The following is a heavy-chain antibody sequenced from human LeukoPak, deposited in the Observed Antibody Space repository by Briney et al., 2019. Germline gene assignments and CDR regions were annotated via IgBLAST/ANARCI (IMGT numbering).Heavy chain of an antibody. V-gene: IGHV3-33*01. D-gene: IGHD6-19*01. J-gene: IGHJ4*02. CDR2: IWYDGSKN. Sequence: GRSLRLSCAASGFTFSSYGMHWVRQAPGKGLEWVAVIWYDGSKNYYADSVKGRFTISRDNAKNSLYLQMNSLRAEDTGVYYCARDGSGWYDYWGQGILVTVSS. CDR3: ARDGSGWYDY. CDR1: GFTFSSYG.